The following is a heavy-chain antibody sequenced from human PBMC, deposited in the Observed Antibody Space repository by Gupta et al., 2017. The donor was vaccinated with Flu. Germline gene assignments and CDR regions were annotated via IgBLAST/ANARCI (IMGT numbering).Heavy chain of an antibody. Sequence: QVQLVQSGAEVKKPGASVKVSCKASGYTFTGYYLHWVRQAPGQGLEWMGWINPNSGGTNYAQKFQGRVTMTRDTSISTAYMELSRLRSDDTAVYYCARGKVVVVAVTPYLDYWGQGTLVTVSS. CDR3: ARGKVVVVAVTPYLDY. V-gene: IGHV1-2*02. J-gene: IGHJ4*02. CDR1: GYTFTGYY. D-gene: IGHD2-15*01. CDR2: INPNSGGT.